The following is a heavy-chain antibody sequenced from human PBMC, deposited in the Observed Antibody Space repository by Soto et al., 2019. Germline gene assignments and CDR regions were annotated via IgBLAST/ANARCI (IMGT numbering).Heavy chain of an antibody. Sequence: ASVKVSCKSSGYTFINYYIHWVRQAPGQGLEWMGVINPNGGSTVYAQKFQGRVTLTRDTSTSTVYVELSSLRSDDTAVYFCVRATAARQRDYSYHYYLHIWGKGTTVTVSS. V-gene: IGHV1-46*03. CDR2: INPNGGST. D-gene: IGHD6-6*01. CDR1: GYTFINYY. CDR3: VRATAARQRDYSYHYYLHI. J-gene: IGHJ6*03.